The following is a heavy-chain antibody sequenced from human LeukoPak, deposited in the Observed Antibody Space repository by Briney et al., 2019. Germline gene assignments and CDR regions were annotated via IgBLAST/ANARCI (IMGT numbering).Heavy chain of an antibody. D-gene: IGHD1-14*01. Sequence: GGSLRLSCAASGFTFSNYAMNWVRQAPGKGLEWVSAISGSSGNTYYADSVKGRFTISRDNSKNTLYLQMNSLRAEVTALYYCAKPAKTDYADYWGQGTLVTVSS. J-gene: IGHJ4*02. CDR3: AKPAKTDYADY. V-gene: IGHV3-23*01. CDR1: GFTFSNYA. CDR2: ISGSSGNT.